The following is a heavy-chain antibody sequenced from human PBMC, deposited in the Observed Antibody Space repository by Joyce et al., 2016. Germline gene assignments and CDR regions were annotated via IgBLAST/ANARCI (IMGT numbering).Heavy chain of an antibody. CDR2: INPSGGSP. J-gene: IGHJ5*02. V-gene: IGHV1-46*01. CDR3: ARQMHDFGDYEAFDP. D-gene: IGHD4-17*01. CDR1: GYIFTRFS. Sequence: QVQLVQSGAEMKRPGASVKVSCKTSGYIFTRFSMHWVRQAPGQGLEWMGIINPSGGSPTYAPKFRDRVTMTRDTSTTTVYLEMSSLRPEDTAVYYCARQMHDFGDYEAFDPWGQGTL.